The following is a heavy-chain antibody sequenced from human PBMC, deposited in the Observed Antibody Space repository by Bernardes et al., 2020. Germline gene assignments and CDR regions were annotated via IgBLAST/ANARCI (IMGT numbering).Heavy chain of an antibody. J-gene: IGHJ4*02. V-gene: IGHV4-39*01. CDR2: IYYSGST. Sequence: SETLSLTCTVSGGSISSSSYYWGWIRQPPGKGLEWIGSIYYSGSTYYNPSLKSRVTISVDTSKNQFSLKLSSVTAADTAVYYCASPGYSYANGAFDYWGQGTLVTVSS. CDR3: ASPGYSYANGAFDY. D-gene: IGHD5-18*01. CDR1: GGSISSSSYY.